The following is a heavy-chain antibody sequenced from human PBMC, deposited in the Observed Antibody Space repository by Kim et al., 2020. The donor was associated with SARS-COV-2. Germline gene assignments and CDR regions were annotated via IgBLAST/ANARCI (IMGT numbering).Heavy chain of an antibody. J-gene: IGHJ4*02. D-gene: IGHD3-10*01. CDR2: IKQDGSEK. CDR1: GFTFSSYW. CDR3: ARDQVYMVRGVPHFDY. Sequence: GGSLRLSCAASGFTFSSYWMSWVRQAPGKGLEWVANIKQDGSEKYYVDSVKGRFTISRDNAKNSLYLQMNSLRAEDTAVYYCARDQVYMVRGVPHFDYWGQGTLVTVSS. V-gene: IGHV3-7*03.